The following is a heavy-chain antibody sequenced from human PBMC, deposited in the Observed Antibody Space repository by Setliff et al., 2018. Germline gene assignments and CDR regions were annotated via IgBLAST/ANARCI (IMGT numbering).Heavy chain of an antibody. CDR1: GYTFTSYG. CDR2: ISAYNGYI. V-gene: IGHV1-18*01. Sequence: ASVKVSCKASGYTFTSYGITWVRQAPGQGLEWMAWISAYNGYIVYAQKFQGRVTVTTDTSTSTAYMELRSLRSDDTAVYYCAKEGNKYGYSSGWFDPRGQGTLVTVSS. CDR3: AKEGNKYGYSSGWFDP. J-gene: IGHJ5*02. D-gene: IGHD6-6*01.